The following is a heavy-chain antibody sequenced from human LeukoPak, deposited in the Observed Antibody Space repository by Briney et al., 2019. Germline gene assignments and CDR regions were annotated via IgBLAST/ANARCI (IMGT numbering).Heavy chain of an antibody. J-gene: IGHJ5*02. D-gene: IGHD1-26*01. CDR3: ARGAVGNWFDP. CDR1: GFTFSDYY. V-gene: IGHV3-11*04. Sequence: PGGSLRLSCAASGFTFSDYYMAWIRQAPGKGLEWVSYISNTGSSIYYADSVKGRFTISRDNAKNSLYLQMNSLRAEDTAVYYCARGAVGNWFDPWGQGTLVTVSS. CDR2: ISNTGSSI.